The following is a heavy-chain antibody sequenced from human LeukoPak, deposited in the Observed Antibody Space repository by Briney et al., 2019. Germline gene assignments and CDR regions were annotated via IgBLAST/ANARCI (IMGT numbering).Heavy chain of an antibody. CDR2: ISAYNGNT. D-gene: IGHD3-10*01. CDR1: GYTFTSYG. V-gene: IGHV1-18*01. Sequence: ASVKVSCKASGYTFTSYGISWVRQAPGQGLEWMGWISAYNGNTNYAQKLQGRVTMTTDTSTSTAYMELRSLRSDDTAVYYCARVQGLYGSGSYYKDYYYYYMDVWGKGTTVTVSS. CDR3: ARVQGLYGSGSYYKDYYYYYMDV. J-gene: IGHJ6*03.